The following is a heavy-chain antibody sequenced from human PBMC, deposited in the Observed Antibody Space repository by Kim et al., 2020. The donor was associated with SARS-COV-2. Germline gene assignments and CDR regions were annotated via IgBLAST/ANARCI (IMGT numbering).Heavy chain of an antibody. J-gene: IGHJ6*02. CDR2: IYYSGST. V-gene: IGHV4-31*03. Sequence: SETLSLTCTVSGGSISSGGYYWSWIRQHPGKGLEWIGYIYYSGSTYYNPSLKSRVTISVDTSKNQFSLKLSSVTAADTAVYYCARSHRTIFGEVEYRDVWGQGTTVTVSS. D-gene: IGHD3-3*01. CDR1: GGSISSGGYY. CDR3: ARSHRTIFGEVEYRDV.